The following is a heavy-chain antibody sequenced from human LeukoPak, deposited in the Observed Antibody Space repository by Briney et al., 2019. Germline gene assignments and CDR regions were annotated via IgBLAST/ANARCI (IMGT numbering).Heavy chain of an antibody. J-gene: IGHJ4*02. CDR1: GFTFSSYS. CDR2: ISSSSSYI. CDR3: ARDLWRAAAGTWENY. Sequence: PGGSLRLSCAASGFTFSSYSMNWVRQAPGKGLEWVSSISSSSSYIYYADSVKGRFTISRDNAKNSLYLQMNSLRAEDTAVYYCARDLWRAAAGTWENYWGQGTLVTVSS. V-gene: IGHV3-21*01. D-gene: IGHD6-13*01.